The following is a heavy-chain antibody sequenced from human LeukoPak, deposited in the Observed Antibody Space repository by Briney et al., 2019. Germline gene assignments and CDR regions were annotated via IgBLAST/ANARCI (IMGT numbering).Heavy chain of an antibody. J-gene: IGHJ5*02. CDR3: VRGPYGSGISNWFDP. CDR2: IYYSGST. V-gene: IGHV4-59*01. D-gene: IGHD3-10*01. Sequence: SETLSLTCTVSGGSISSYYWSWIRQPPGKGLEWIGYIYYSGSTNYNPSLKSRVTISVDTSKNQFSLKLTSVTAADTAVYYCVRGPYGSGISNWFDPWGQGTLVIVSS. CDR1: GGSISSYY.